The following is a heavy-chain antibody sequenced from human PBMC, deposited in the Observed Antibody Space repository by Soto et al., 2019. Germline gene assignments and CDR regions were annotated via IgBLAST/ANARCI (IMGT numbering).Heavy chain of an antibody. Sequence: QVQLQESGPGLVKPSETLSLTCSVSGGTISSYYWGWIRQTPGKGLEWIGYIYSRGSASYNPSLKSRVTMSVDTSKNQLSLKLSSVTAADTAVYYCARDQGGPFDYWGQGTLVTVSS. J-gene: IGHJ4*02. CDR3: ARDQGGPFDY. D-gene: IGHD2-15*01. CDR2: IYSRGSA. CDR1: GGTISSYY. V-gene: IGHV4-59*13.